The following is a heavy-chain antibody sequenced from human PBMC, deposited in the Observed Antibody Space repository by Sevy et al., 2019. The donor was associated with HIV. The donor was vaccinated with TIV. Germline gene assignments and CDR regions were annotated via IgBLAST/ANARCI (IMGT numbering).Heavy chain of an antibody. CDR3: ARGGGLDY. CDR2: ISSSGSNI. CDR1: GFTFSSYD. J-gene: IGHJ4*02. Sequence: GGSLRLSCAASGFTFSSYDMIWVRQAPGKGLEWVSYISSSGSNIYYADSVKGRFTISRDNAKNSLSLQMNSLRAEDTAVYYCARGGGLDYWGQGTLVTVSS. V-gene: IGHV3-48*03. D-gene: IGHD3-16*01.